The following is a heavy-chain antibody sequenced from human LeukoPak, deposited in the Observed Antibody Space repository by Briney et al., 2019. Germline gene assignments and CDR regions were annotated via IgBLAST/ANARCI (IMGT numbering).Heavy chain of an antibody. V-gene: IGHV1-18*04. Sequence: ASVKVSCKASGYTFTGYYMHWVRQAPGQGLEWMGWISAYNGNTNYAQKLQGRVTMTTDTSTSTAYMELRSLRSDDTAVYYCARGLYDSSGYYWVEVHAFDIWGQGTMVTVSS. CDR2: ISAYNGNT. D-gene: IGHD3-22*01. J-gene: IGHJ3*02. CDR1: GYTFTGYY. CDR3: ARGLYDSSGYYWVEVHAFDI.